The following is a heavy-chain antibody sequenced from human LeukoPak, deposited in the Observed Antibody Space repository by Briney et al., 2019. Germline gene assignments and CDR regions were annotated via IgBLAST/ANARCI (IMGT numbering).Heavy chain of an antibody. CDR1: GGTFSSYA. J-gene: IGHJ5*02. Sequence: ASVKVSCKASGGTFSSYAISWVRQAPGQGLEWMGWISAYNGNTNYAQKLQGRVTMTTDTSTSTAYMELRSLRSDDTAVYYCASSDYDFWSGRFDPWGQGTLVTVSS. V-gene: IGHV1-18*01. D-gene: IGHD3-3*01. CDR3: ASSDYDFWSGRFDP. CDR2: ISAYNGNT.